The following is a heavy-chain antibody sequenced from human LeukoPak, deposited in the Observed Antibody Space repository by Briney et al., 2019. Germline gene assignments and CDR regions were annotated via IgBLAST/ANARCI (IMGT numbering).Heavy chain of an antibody. CDR2: IYHSGST. D-gene: IGHD5-18*01. CDR3: ARRPAMAGQFDY. J-gene: IGHJ4*02. CDR1: GYSISSGYY. Sequence: SETLSLTCAASGYSISSGYYWGWIRQPPGKGLEWIGSIYHSGSTYYNPSLKSRVTISVDTSKNQFSLKLSSVTAADTAVYYCARRPAMAGQFDYWGQGTLVTVSS. V-gene: IGHV4-38-2*01.